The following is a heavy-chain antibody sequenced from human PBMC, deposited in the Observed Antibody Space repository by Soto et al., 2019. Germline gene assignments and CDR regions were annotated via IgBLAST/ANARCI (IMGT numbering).Heavy chain of an antibody. CDR2: IHDSGST. CDR3: ASQATRWYPDY. V-gene: IGHV4-31*03. J-gene: IGHJ4*02. CDR1: GGSISSSGYY. D-gene: IGHD6-13*01. Sequence: QVELQESGPGLVKPSQTLSLTCTVSGGSISSSGYYWSWIRQHPGKGLEWIGYIHDSGSTYYNPSLKSRVTISVDTSKNQFSLKLTSVTAADTAVYYCASQATRWYPDYWGQGTLVTVSS.